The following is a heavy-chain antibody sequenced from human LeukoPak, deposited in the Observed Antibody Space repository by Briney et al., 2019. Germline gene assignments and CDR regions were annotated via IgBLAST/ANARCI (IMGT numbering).Heavy chain of an antibody. D-gene: IGHD3-16*02. CDR1: GGSISSYY. Sequence: KPSETLSLTCTVSGGSISSYYWSWIRQPPGKGLEWIGYIYYSGSTNYNPSLKSRVTISVDTSKNQFSLKLSSVIAADTAVYYCARGSMITFGGVIVPFDYWGQGTLVTVSS. CDR3: ARGSMITFGGVIVPFDY. J-gene: IGHJ4*02. V-gene: IGHV4-59*01. CDR2: IYYSGST.